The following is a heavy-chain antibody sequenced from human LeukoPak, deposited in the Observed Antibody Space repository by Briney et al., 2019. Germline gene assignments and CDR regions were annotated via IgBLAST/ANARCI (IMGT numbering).Heavy chain of an antibody. Sequence: ASVKVSCKASGYTFTSYGISWVRQAPGQGLEWMGWISAYNGNTNYAQKLQGRVTMTTDTSTSTAYMELRSLRSDDTAVYYCARDIRGYDFWSGYYTGNFDYWGQGTLVTVSS. CDR1: GYTFTSYG. V-gene: IGHV1-18*01. CDR3: ARDIRGYDFWSGYYTGNFDY. J-gene: IGHJ4*02. CDR2: ISAYNGNT. D-gene: IGHD3-3*01.